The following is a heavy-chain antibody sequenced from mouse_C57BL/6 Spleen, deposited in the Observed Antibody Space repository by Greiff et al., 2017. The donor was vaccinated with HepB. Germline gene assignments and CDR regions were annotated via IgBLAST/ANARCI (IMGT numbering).Heavy chain of an antibody. CDR1: GYSFTDYN. CDR3: SNYYYGSTWYFDV. J-gene: IGHJ1*03. D-gene: IGHD1-1*01. Sequence: VQLQQSGPELVKPGASVKISCKASGYSFTDYNMNWVKQSNGKSLEWIGVINPNYGTTSYNQKFKGKATLTVDQSSSTAYMQLNSLTSEDSAVYYCSNYYYGSTWYFDVWGTGPTVTVSS. CDR2: INPNYGTT. V-gene: IGHV1-39*01.